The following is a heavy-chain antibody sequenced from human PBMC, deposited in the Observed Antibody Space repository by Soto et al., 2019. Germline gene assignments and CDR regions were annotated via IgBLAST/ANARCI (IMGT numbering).Heavy chain of an antibody. D-gene: IGHD3-16*01. CDR2: INAGNGNT. CDR3: ARGEFLSYDDY. V-gene: IGHV1-3*01. Sequence: QVQLVQSGAEVKKPGASVKVSCKASGYTFTSYAMHWVRQAPGQRLEWMGWINAGNGNTKYSQKFQGRVTITRDTSASTTYMELSSLRSEDTAVYYCARGEFLSYDDYWGQGTLVTVSS. J-gene: IGHJ4*02. CDR1: GYTFTSYA.